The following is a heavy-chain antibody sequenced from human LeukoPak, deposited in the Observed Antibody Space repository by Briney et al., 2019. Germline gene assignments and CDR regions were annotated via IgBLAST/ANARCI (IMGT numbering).Heavy chain of an antibody. V-gene: IGHV3-30*18. CDR2: ISYDGSNK. CDR3: ANSEPPYSSGWYYFDY. CDR1: GFTFSSYG. J-gene: IGHJ4*02. Sequence: GRSLRLSCAASGFTFSSYGMHWVRQAPGKGLEWVAVISYDGSNKYYADSVKGRFTISRDNSKNTLYLQMNSLRAEDTAVYYCANSEPPYSSGWYYFDYWGQGTLVTVSS. D-gene: IGHD6-19*01.